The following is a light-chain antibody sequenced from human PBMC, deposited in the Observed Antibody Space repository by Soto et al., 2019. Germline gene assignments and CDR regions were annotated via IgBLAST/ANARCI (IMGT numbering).Light chain of an antibody. CDR1: ESVNRN. V-gene: IGKV3-15*01. CDR3: QQYKNWPLT. CDR2: GAS. Sequence: EIVMTQSPATLSVSPGERATLSCRASESVNRNLAWYQQKPGQAPRLLIYGASTRAASFPARFSGGGSGTEFTLTISSLQSEDFAVYYCQQYKNWPLTFGGGTKVEIK. J-gene: IGKJ4*01.